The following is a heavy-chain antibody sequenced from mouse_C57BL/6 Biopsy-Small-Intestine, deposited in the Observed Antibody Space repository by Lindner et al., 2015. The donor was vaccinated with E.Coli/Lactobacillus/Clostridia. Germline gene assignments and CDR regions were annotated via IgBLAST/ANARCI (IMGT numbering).Heavy chain of an antibody. V-gene: IGHV1-15*01. J-gene: IGHJ1*03. CDR3: TRLDGYHWSFGV. CDR1: GYTFTDYE. D-gene: IGHD1-1*01. CDR2: IDPETSGT. Sequence: VQLQESGAELVRPGASVTLSCKASGYTFTDYEMHWVKQTPVHGLEWIGAIDPETSGTAYNQKFKGKAILTADKSSTTAYMELRSLTSEDSAVYYCTRLDGYHWSFGVWGTGTTVTVSS.